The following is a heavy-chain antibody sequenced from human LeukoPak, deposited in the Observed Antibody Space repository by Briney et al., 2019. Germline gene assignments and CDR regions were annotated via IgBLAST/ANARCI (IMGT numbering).Heavy chain of an antibody. CDR2: IYYSGST. J-gene: IGHJ4*02. D-gene: IGHD5-12*01. Sequence: PSETLSLTCTVSGGSIRNSNYYWGWIRQPPGKGLEWIGSIYYSGSTYYNPSLKSRVTISVDTSKNQFSLKLSSVTAADTAVYYCARDRRGLRTADYWGQGTLVTVSS. CDR1: GGSIRNSNYY. CDR3: ARDRRGLRTADY. V-gene: IGHV4-39*07.